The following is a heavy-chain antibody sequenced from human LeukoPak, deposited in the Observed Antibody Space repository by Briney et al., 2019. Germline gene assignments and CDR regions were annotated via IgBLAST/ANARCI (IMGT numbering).Heavy chain of an antibody. CDR2: IKGDGRDK. CDR3: ARGGAKGSFDY. V-gene: IGHV3-7*01. J-gene: IGHJ4*02. CDR1: GFTFSSYG. Sequence: GGSLRPSCAASGFTFSSYGMSWVRQAPGKGLEWVAHIKGDGRDKYYVASVKGRFTISRDNVKNSLYLQMNSLRVEDTSVYYCARGGAKGSFDYWGQGTLVTVSS.